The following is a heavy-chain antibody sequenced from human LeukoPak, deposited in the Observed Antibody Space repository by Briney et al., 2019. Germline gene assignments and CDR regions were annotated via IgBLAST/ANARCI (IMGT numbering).Heavy chain of an antibody. CDR1: GFTFSSYA. Sequence: PGGSLRLSCAASGFTFSSYAMSWVRQAPGKGLEWVSAISGSGGSTYYADSGKGRFTIARDNSKNTLYLQMNSLRAEDTAVYYCARDPVLLWFGELLDDNWFDPWGQGTLVTVSS. V-gene: IGHV3-23*01. CDR2: ISGSGGST. J-gene: IGHJ5*02. D-gene: IGHD3-10*01. CDR3: ARDPVLLWFGELLDDNWFDP.